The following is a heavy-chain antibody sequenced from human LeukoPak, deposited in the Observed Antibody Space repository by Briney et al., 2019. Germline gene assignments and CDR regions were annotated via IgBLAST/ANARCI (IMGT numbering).Heavy chain of an antibody. CDR3: ARADGYSLPFDP. CDR1: GGSVTRGAYS. Sequence: SETLSLTCTVSGGSVTRGAYSWTWIRQPVGKGLEWIGRIYTSGDTNYNPSLKSRVTMSVDTSKNQFSLKLSSVTAADTAVYYCARADGYSLPFDPWGQGTLVTVSS. CDR2: IYTSGDT. J-gene: IGHJ5*02. D-gene: IGHD5-18*01. V-gene: IGHV4-61*02.